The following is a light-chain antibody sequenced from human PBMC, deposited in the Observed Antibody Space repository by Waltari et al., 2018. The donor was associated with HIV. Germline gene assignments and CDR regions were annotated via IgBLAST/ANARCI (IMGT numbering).Light chain of an antibody. CDR2: RNS. Sequence: QSVLTQPPSASGTPGQRVTISCSGRNSNFGATYVYWYQQFPGAAPKLLIYRNSQRPSGDPDRFSGSKSGTSASLAISGLRSDDEANYYCATWDDSLSLWVFGGGTKLTVL. CDR1: NSNFGATY. J-gene: IGLJ3*02. CDR3: ATWDDSLSLWV. V-gene: IGLV1-47*01.